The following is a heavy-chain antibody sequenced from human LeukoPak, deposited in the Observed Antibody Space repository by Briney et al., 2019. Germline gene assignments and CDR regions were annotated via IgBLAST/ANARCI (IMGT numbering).Heavy chain of an antibody. CDR2: ISYDGSNK. CDR3: VRDLGSSGWYYFDY. D-gene: IGHD6-19*01. Sequence: GGSLRLSCAASGFTFSSYGMHWVRQAPGKGLEWVAVISYDGSNKYYADSVKGRFTISRDNAKNSLYLQMNNLRADDTAVYYCVRDLGSSGWYYFDYWGQGTLVTVSS. J-gene: IGHJ4*02. CDR1: GFTFSSYG. V-gene: IGHV3-30*03.